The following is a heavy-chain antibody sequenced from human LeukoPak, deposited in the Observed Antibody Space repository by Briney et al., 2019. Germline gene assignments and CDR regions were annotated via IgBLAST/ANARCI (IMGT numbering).Heavy chain of an antibody. J-gene: IGHJ5*02. CDR1: GFTFSSYG. CDR3: ARRPHIVVVIAILAGWFDP. D-gene: IGHD2-21*01. CDR2: ISYDGSNK. V-gene: IGHV3-30*03. Sequence: GGSLRLSCAASGFTFSSYGMHWVRQAPGKGLEWVAVISYDGSNKYYADSVKGRFTISRDNSKNTLYLQMNSLRAEDTAVYYCARRPHIVVVIAILAGWFDPWGQGTLVTVSS.